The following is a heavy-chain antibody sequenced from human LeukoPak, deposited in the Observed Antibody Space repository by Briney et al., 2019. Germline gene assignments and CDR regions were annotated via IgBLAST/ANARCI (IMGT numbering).Heavy chain of an antibody. CDR2: IYYSGST. V-gene: IGHV4-39*07. Sequence: SETLSLTCNVSGGSISSSSYYWGWIRQPPGKGLEWIGSIYYSGSTYYNPSLKSRVTISVDTSKNQFSLKLSSVTAADTAVYYCARAAAGPYYYYYMDVWGKGTTVTVSS. D-gene: IGHD6-13*01. CDR3: ARAAAGPYYYYYMDV. CDR1: GGSISSSSYY. J-gene: IGHJ6*03.